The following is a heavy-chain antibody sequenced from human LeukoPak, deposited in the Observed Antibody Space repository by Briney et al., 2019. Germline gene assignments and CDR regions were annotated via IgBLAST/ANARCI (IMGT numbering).Heavy chain of an antibody. CDR3: AREQARYWYFDL. V-gene: IGHV4-34*01. CDR1: GGSFSGYY. CDR2: INHSGST. Sequence: SETLSLTCAVYGGSFSGYYWSWIRQPPGKGLEWIGEINHSGSTNYNPSLKGRVTISVDTSKNQFSLKLSSVTAADTAVYYCAREQARYWYFDLWGRGTLVTVSS. J-gene: IGHJ2*01.